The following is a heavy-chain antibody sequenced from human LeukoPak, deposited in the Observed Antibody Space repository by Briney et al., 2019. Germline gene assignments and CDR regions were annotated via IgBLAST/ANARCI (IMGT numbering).Heavy chain of an antibody. CDR2: ISSNGGST. CDR3: ARVAQLAEKNYFDY. V-gene: IGHV3-64*01. Sequence: GGSLRLSCAASGFTFSNYFMHWVRQAPGKGLEYVSAISSNGGSTYYANSVKGRFTISRDNSKNTLYLQMGSLRAEDMAMYYCARVAQLAEKNYFDYWGQGTLVTVSS. D-gene: IGHD6-13*01. CDR1: GFTFSNYF. J-gene: IGHJ4*02.